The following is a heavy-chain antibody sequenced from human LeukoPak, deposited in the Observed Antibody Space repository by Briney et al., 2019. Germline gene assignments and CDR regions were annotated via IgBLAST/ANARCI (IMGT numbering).Heavy chain of an antibody. J-gene: IGHJ4*02. V-gene: IGHV3-53*01. D-gene: IGHD2-15*01. CDR3: ARVGHGYCSGGSCSVF. CDR2: IYSGGST. CDR1: GFTVSSTY. Sequence: GGSLRLSCAASGFTVSSTYMSWVRQAPGKGLEWVSVIYSGGSTYYADSVKGRFTISRDDSKNTLYLQMNSLRAEDTAVFYCARVGHGYCSGGSCSVFWGQGTLVAVSS.